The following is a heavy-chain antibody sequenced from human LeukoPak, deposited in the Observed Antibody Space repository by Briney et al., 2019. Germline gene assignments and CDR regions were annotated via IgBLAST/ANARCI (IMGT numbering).Heavy chain of an antibody. J-gene: IGHJ4*02. V-gene: IGHV4-59*10. CDR3: ARADYGDYEGYFDY. D-gene: IGHD4-17*01. CDR2: IYTSGST. CDR1: GGSFSSYY. Sequence: SETLSLTCAVYGGSFSSYYWSWIRQPAGKGLEWIGRIYTSGSTNYNPSLKSRVTMSVDTSKNQFSLKLSSVTAADTAVYYCARADYGDYEGYFDYWGQGALVTVSS.